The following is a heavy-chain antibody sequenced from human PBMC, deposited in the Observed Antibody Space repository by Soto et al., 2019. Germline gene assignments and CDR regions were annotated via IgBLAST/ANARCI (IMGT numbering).Heavy chain of an antibody. CDR3: ARGAMANFDY. CDR2: FIAMLGTP. J-gene: IGHJ4*02. Sequence: SVKVSCKASGGTFGSQGIAWVRQAPGQGLEWMGGFIAMLGTPTYAKKVQGRATISADESLTSSCLELRSLRSEDTGVYFCARGAMANFDYWGQGTVVTVSS. D-gene: IGHD5-18*01. CDR1: GGTFGSQG. V-gene: IGHV1-69*13.